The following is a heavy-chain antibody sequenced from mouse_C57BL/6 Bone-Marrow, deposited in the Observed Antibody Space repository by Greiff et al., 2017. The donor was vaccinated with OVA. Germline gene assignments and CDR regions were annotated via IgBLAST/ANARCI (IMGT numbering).Heavy chain of an antibody. CDR2: IWWDDDK. D-gene: IGHD1-1*01. V-gene: IGHV8-8*01. CDR1: GFSLSTFGMG. CDR3: ARPRILYYYGSSYRYFDV. J-gene: IGHJ1*03. Sequence: QVTLKVSGPGILQPSQTLSLTCSFSGFSLSTFGMGVGWIRQPSGKGLEWLAHIWWDDDKYYNPALKSWLTISKDTSKNQVFLKIANVDTADTATYSCARPRILYYYGSSYRYFDVWGTGTTVTVSS.